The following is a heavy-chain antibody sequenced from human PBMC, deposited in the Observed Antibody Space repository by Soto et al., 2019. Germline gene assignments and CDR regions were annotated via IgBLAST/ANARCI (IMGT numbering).Heavy chain of an antibody. J-gene: IGHJ4*02. CDR3: ARRWGTTFDY. Sequence: QVQLQESGPGLVKPSETLSLTCTVSGGSISNYYWSWIRQPPGKGLEWIGYIYYSGSTNYNPSLKRRVPISVDTSKNQFSLKLSSVTAADTAVYYCARRWGTTFDYWGQGTLVTVSS. D-gene: IGHD3-16*01. CDR2: IYYSGST. V-gene: IGHV4-59*08. CDR1: GGSISNYY.